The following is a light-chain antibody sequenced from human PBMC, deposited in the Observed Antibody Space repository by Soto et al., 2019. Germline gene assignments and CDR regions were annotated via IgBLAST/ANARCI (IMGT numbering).Light chain of an antibody. J-gene: IGLJ1*01. CDR3: AAWDDSLNGRYV. CDR2: SNN. Sequence: QSVLPQPPSASGTPGQRVILSCSGSSSHIGSNTVNWYQQLPGTAPKLLIYSNNQRPSGVPDRFSGSKSGTSASLAISGLQSEDEADYYCAAWDDSLNGRYVFGTGTKLTVL. V-gene: IGLV1-44*01. CDR1: SSHIGSNT.